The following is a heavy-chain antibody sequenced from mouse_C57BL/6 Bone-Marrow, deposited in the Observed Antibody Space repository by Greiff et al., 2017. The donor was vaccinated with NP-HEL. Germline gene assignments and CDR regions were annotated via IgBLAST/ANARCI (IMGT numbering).Heavy chain of an antibody. Sequence: VQLQQSGPELVKPGASVKISCKASGYAFSSSWMNWVKQRPGKGLEWIGRIYPGDGDTNYNGKFKGKATLTADKSSSTAYMQLSSLTSEDSAVYVCARGFAIATVAYFDYWGQGTTLTVSS. J-gene: IGHJ2*01. CDR2: IYPGDGDT. D-gene: IGHD1-1*01. CDR1: GYAFSSSW. V-gene: IGHV1-82*01. CDR3: ARGFAIATVAYFDY.